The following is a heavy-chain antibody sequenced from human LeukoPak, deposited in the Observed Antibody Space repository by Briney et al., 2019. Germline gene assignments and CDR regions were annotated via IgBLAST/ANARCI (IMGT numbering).Heavy chain of an antibody. V-gene: IGHV1-18*01. CDR3: ARDAGYCSSETCYDDAFDI. D-gene: IGHD2-2*01. Sequence: GASVKVSCKASGYTFTNYGLSWVRQAPGQGLEWMAWISGYNGNATYTQKLQGRVIMTTDTSTTTAYMDLRSLRSDDTAVYYCARDAGYCSSETCYDDAFDIWGQGTMVTVSS. CDR2: ISGYNGNA. CDR1: GYTFTNYG. J-gene: IGHJ3*02.